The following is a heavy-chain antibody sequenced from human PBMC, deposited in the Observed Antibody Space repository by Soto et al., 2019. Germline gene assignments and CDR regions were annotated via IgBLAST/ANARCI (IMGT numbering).Heavy chain of an antibody. Sequence: PGGSLRLSCAASGFTFSSYAMSWVRQAPGKGLEWVSAISGSGGSTYYADSVKGRFTISRDNSKNTLYLQMNSLRAEDTAVYYCPRISRITMVRGPVGAFVIWGQGTMVTVSS. CDR3: PRISRITMVRGPVGAFVI. CDR1: GFTFSSYA. CDR2: ISGSGGST. J-gene: IGHJ3*02. D-gene: IGHD3-10*01. V-gene: IGHV3-23*01.